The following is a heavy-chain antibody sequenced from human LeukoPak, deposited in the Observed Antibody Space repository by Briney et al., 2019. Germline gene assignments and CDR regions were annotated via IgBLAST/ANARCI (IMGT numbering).Heavy chain of an antibody. V-gene: IGHV3-21*01. Sequence: PGGSLRLSCAASGFTFSSYSMNWVRQAPGEGLEWVSSISSSSSYIYYADSVKGRFTISRDNAKNSLYLQMNSLRAEDTAVYYCARGSAVQTFFDYWGQGTLVTVSS. CDR1: GFTFSSYS. CDR2: ISSSSSYI. CDR3: ARGSAVQTFFDY. J-gene: IGHJ4*02. D-gene: IGHD1-1*01.